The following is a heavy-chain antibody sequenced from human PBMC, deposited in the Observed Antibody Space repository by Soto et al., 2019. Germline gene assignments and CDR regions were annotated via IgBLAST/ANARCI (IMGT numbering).Heavy chain of an antibody. V-gene: IGHV1-58*02. Sequence: QMQLVQSGPEVKKPGTSVKVSCKASGFTFTSSAMQWVRQARGQRLEWIGWIVVGSGNTNYAQKFQERVTITRDMSTSTAYMELSSLRSEDTAVYYCAAGDDSSGYYYNYYYGIDVWGQGTTVTVSS. CDR2: IVVGSGNT. D-gene: IGHD3-22*01. CDR3: AAGDDSSGYYYNYYYGIDV. J-gene: IGHJ6*02. CDR1: GFTFTSSA.